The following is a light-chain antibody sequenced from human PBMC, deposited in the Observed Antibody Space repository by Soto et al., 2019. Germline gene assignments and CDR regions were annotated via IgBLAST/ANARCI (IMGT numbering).Light chain of an antibody. Sequence: DIQVTQSPSSVSASVGDRVTITCRASQGIGNWLAWYQQKTGKAPNLLIYAASSLQSGVPSRFSGSGSGTDFTLTISSLQPEDFVTYYCQQANRLPLTFGGGTKVEMK. CDR2: AAS. V-gene: IGKV1-12*01. J-gene: IGKJ4*01. CDR3: QQANRLPLT. CDR1: QGIGNW.